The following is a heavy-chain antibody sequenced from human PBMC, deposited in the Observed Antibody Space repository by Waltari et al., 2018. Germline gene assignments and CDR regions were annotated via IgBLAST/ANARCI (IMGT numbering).Heavy chain of an antibody. D-gene: IGHD3-10*01. CDR1: GDSIRSTSFY. CDR3: AKSITMVRGAAGFDP. Sequence: QVQLQESGPGLVRPSETLSLTCTVSGDSIRSTSFYWGWVRQSPGKGLEWIGSLNSSGRTYYKPSLKGRVTRSVDTSNNHVSLRLSSVTAADMALYFCAKSITMVRGAAGFDPWGQGTLVTVSS. V-gene: IGHV4-39*01. J-gene: IGHJ5*02. CDR2: LNSSGRT.